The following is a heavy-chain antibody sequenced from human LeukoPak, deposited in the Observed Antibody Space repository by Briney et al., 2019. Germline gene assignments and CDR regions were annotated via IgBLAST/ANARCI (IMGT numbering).Heavy chain of an antibody. Sequence: SETLSLTCAVHGGSFSGYYWSWIRQPPGRGLEWIGKINHSGRTNDNPSLKSRVTISVDASKNQFSLKLSSVTAADTAVYYCALLWLSYWGQGTLVTVSS. CDR2: INHSGRT. D-gene: IGHD3-10*01. CDR3: ALLWLSY. CDR1: GGSFSGYY. V-gene: IGHV4-34*01. J-gene: IGHJ4*02.